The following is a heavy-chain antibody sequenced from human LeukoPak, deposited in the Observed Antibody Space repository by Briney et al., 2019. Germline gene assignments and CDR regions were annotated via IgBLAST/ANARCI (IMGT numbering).Heavy chain of an antibody. V-gene: IGHV1-24*01. CDR3: ATWSLTASLFDY. CDR1: GYSLTKLS. D-gene: IGHD7-27*01. Sequence: ASVKVSCKVSGYSLTKLSMHWVRQAPGKGLEWMGRFDPENGETIYAQKFQRRLTMTEDTSIATAYIELSSLTSEDTAVYYCATWSLTASLFDYWGQGTLVTVSS. J-gene: IGHJ4*02. CDR2: FDPENGET.